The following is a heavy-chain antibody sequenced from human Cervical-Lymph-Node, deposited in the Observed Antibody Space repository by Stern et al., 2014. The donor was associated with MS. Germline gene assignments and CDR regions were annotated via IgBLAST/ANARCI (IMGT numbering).Heavy chain of an antibody. J-gene: IGHJ6*02. Sequence: VQLVESGPGLVKPSETLSLTCSVSGGSISGYYWTWIRQSPGKGLEWIGHIHSGGSTSYSPSLKSRLSISVDTSRDQFSLHLSSVTVADTAFYFCARVRYSSAWGTRGYYYGLDVWGQGTTVTVS. V-gene: IGHV4-59*01. CDR1: GGSISGYY. CDR2: IHSGGST. CDR3: ARVRYSSAWGTRGYYYGLDV. D-gene: IGHD3-16*01.